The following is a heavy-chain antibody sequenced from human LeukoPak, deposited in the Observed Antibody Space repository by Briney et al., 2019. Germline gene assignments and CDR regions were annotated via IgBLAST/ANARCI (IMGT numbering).Heavy chain of an antibody. Sequence: GGSLRLSCAVSGFTFSSHWMRWVRQAPGKGLVWVSHIKSDGSSTNYADSVKGRFTISRDNAKNTLFLQMNSLRAEDTAVYYCARDGLSAAADYWGQGTLVTVSS. CDR3: ARDGLSAAADY. CDR1: GFTFSSHW. J-gene: IGHJ4*02. CDR2: IKSDGSST. D-gene: IGHD2-2*01. V-gene: IGHV3-74*01.